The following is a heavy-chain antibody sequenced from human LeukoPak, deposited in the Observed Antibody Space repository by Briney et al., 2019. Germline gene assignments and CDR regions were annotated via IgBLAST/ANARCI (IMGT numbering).Heavy chain of an antibody. J-gene: IGHJ4*02. CDR1: GYTFTGYY. CDR2: INPNSGGT. V-gene: IGHV1-2*06. Sequence: ASVKVSCKASGYTFTGYYMHWVRQAPGQGLEWMGRINPNSGGTNYAQKFQGRVTMTRDTSISTAYMELSRLRSDDTAVYYCARDRKDYDSSGYYRPIDYWSQGTLVTVSS. CDR3: ARDRKDYDSSGYYRPIDY. D-gene: IGHD3-22*01.